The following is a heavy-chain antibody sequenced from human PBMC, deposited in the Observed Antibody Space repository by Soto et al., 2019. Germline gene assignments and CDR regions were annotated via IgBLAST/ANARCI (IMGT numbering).Heavy chain of an antibody. CDR2: IYWDDDK. Sequence: QITLKESGPTLVKPTQTLTLTCTFSGFSLSTSVVGVGWIHQPPGKAMKWLALIYWDDDKRYSPSLKSRLTITKDTSKNQVVLTMNNMDPVDTATYYCAHRRRGSHFDYWGQGTLVTVSS. J-gene: IGHJ4*02. CDR1: GFSLSTSVVG. D-gene: IGHD1-26*01. CDR3: AHRRRGSHFDY. V-gene: IGHV2-5*02.